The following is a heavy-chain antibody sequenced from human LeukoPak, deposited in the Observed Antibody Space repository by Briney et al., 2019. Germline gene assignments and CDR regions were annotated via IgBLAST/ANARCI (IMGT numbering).Heavy chain of an antibody. Sequence: SETLSLTCTVSGYSISSGYYWGWIRQPPGKGLEWIGSIYHSGSTYYNPSLKSRVTISVDTSKNQFSLKLSSVTAADTAVYYCARAHVLRYFDWFIDYWGQGTLVTVSS. CDR2: IYHSGST. D-gene: IGHD3-9*01. CDR3: ARAHVLRYFDWFIDY. CDR1: GYSISSGYY. J-gene: IGHJ4*02. V-gene: IGHV4-38-2*02.